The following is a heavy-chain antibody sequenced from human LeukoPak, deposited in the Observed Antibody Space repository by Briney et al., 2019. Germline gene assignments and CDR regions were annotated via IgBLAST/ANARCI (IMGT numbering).Heavy chain of an antibody. Sequence: ASVKVSGKASGYTFTSYGISWLRQAPGQGLECMGWISAYNGNTNYEQKLQGRVTMTTDTSTSTAYMELRSLRSDDTAVYYCARDGRVYYDSSGPGGYWGQGTLVTVSS. V-gene: IGHV1-18*01. J-gene: IGHJ4*02. CDR3: ARDGRVYYDSSGPGGY. CDR1: GYTFTSYG. CDR2: ISAYNGNT. D-gene: IGHD3-22*01.